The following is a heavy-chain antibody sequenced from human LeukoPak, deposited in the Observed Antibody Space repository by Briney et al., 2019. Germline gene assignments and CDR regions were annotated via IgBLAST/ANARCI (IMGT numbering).Heavy chain of an antibody. CDR3: ARRLGELSSFPEGYFDL. Sequence: GESLKISCKGSGYSFTNYWIGWVRQVPGKGLEWRGIMYPGESDIRYSPSFQGQVTISADKSIRTAYLQWNSLKASDTAMYYCARRLGELSSFPEGYFDLWGRGTLVTVSS. CDR1: GYSFTNYW. J-gene: IGHJ2*01. CDR2: MYPGESDI. D-gene: IGHD3-16*02. V-gene: IGHV5-51*01.